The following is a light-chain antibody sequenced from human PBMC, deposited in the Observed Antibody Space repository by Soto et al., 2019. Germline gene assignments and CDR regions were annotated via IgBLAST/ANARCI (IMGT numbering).Light chain of an antibody. CDR3: QQYNSRPT. V-gene: IGKV3-15*01. Sequence: EIVMTQSPVTLSVSPGERATLSCRASQSVTNSYLAWYQQKPGQAPRLLIFGASTRAAGIPARFSGSGSGTEFTLTISSLQSEDFAVYYCQQYNSRPTFGQGTKLEIK. J-gene: IGKJ2*01. CDR1: QSVTNSY. CDR2: GAS.